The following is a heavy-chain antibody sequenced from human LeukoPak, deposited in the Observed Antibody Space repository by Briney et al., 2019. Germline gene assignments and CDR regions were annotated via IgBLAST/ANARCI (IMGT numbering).Heavy chain of an antibody. CDR3: ARESFWNYGPLFFDY. CDR1: GYTFTSYG. Sequence: GESLKISCKGSGYTFTSYGISWVRQAPGQGLEWMGWISAYNGNTNYSQKLQGRVTMTTDTSTSTAYMELRSLRSDDTAVYYCARESFWNYGPLFFDYWGQGTLVTVSS. V-gene: IGHV1-18*01. D-gene: IGHD1-7*01. J-gene: IGHJ4*02. CDR2: ISAYNGNT.